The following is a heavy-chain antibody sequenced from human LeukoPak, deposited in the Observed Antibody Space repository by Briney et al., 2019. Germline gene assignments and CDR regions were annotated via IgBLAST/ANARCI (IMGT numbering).Heavy chain of an antibody. CDR2: ISGSGGST. V-gene: IGHV3-23*01. CDR3: AKASDLYRSGDTYYRLYFFDY. Sequence: GGSLRLSCAASGFTFSSRGMSWGRQAPGKGLEWVSAISGSGGSTYYADSVKGRSTISRDNSKNTLYLQMNRLSLEDTAIYYCAKASDLYRSGDTYYRLYFFDYWGQGTLVTVSS. CDR1: GFTFSSRG. J-gene: IGHJ4*02. D-gene: IGHD2-15*01.